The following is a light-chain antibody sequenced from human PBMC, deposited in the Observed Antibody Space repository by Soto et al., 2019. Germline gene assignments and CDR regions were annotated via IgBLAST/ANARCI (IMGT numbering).Light chain of an antibody. CDR3: QQYGSSPVT. CDR1: QSVSTY. CDR2: DAS. Sequence: EIVLTQSPATLSLSPGERATLSCRASQSVSTYLAWYQQRPGQAPRLLIYDASYRATDIPPRFSGSGSGTDFILTISRLEPEDFAVYYCQQYGSSPVTFGQGTKVDIK. J-gene: IGKJ1*01. V-gene: IGKV3-20*01.